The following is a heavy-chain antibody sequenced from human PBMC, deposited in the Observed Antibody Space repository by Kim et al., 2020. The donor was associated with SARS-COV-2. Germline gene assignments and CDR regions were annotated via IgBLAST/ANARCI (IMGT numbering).Heavy chain of an antibody. V-gene: IGHV3-21*01. J-gene: IGHJ4*02. CDR1: GFTFSSYS. D-gene: IGHD3-10*01. CDR3: ARDVSVEYGSGSYYNSPALDY. CDR2: ISSSSSYI. Sequence: GGSLRLSCAASGFTFSSYSMNWVRQAPGKGLEWVSSISSSSSYIYYADSVKGRFTISRDNAKNSLYLQMNSLRAEDTAVYYCARDVSVEYGSGSYYNSPALDYWGQGTLVTGSS.